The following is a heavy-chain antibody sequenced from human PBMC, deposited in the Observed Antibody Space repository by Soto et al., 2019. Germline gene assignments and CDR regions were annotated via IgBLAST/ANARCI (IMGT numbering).Heavy chain of an antibody. Sequence: SETLSLTCTVSGGSISSSGYYWSWIRQHPGKGLEWIGYIHYSGSTYYNPSLKSRVTISVDTSKNQFSLKLSSVTAADTAVYYCARVGGGGATINFDYWGQGTLVTVSS. J-gene: IGHJ4*02. CDR2: IHYSGST. V-gene: IGHV4-31*03. D-gene: IGHD5-12*01. CDR3: ARVGGGGATINFDY. CDR1: GGSISSSGYY.